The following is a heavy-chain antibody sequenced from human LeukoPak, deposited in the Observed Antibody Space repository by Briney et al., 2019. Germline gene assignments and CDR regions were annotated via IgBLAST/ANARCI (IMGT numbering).Heavy chain of an antibody. D-gene: IGHD2-15*01. J-gene: IGHJ3*02. CDR2: FYARGNT. CDR1: RGSLSNYY. Sequence: PSETLSLTSTVSRGSLSNYYWNWIRQPAGKGLKWIGRFYARGNTNYNPSIQSRVTMSVDTSKNQMSLKLTSVTAAHTAVYYCAGVLLTKADAFDIWGQGTMVTVSS. V-gene: IGHV4-4*07. CDR3: AGVLLTKADAFDI.